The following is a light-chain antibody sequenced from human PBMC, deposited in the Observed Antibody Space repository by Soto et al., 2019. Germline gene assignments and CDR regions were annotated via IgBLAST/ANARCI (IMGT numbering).Light chain of an antibody. Sequence: QSALTQPPSASATPGQRVTMSCSGSNIGSRSVYWYRHLPGTAPQLLIYSTDLRPSGVPDRFSGSKSGTSASLAISGLQSEDEANYYCATWDDSLNGWVFGGGTKVTVL. J-gene: IGLJ3*02. CDR1: NIGSRS. CDR2: STD. V-gene: IGLV1-44*01. CDR3: ATWDDSLNGWV.